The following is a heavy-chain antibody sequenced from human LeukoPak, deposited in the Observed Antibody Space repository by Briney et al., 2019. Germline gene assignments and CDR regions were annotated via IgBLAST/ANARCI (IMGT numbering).Heavy chain of an antibody. CDR1: GGSISSGDYY. CDR3: ARDLDYHGMDV. V-gene: IGHV4-30-4*01. CDR2: IYYSGST. Sequence: SETLSLTWTVSGGSISSGDYYWSWIRQPPGKGLEWIGYIYYSGSTYYNPSLKSRVTISVDTSKNQFSLKLSSVTAADTAVYYCARDLDYHGMDVWGQGTTVTVSS. J-gene: IGHJ6*02.